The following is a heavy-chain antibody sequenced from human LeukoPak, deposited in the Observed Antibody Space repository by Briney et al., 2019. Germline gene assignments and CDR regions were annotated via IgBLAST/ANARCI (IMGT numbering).Heavy chain of an antibody. D-gene: IGHD2-2*01. CDR2: INPDSGGT. J-gene: IGHJ4*02. Sequence: ASVKVSCKASGYTFTRYYMHWVRQAPGQGLEWMGRINPDSGGTNYAQKFQGRVTMTRDTSISTAYMELSRLRSDDTAVYYCAREYCSSIRCYYYFDYWGQGTLVTVSS. CDR3: AREYCSSIRCYYYFDY. CDR1: GYTFTRYY. V-gene: IGHV1-2*06.